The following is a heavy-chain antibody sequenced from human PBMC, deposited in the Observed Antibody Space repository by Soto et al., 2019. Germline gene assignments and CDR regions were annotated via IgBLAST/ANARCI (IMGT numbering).Heavy chain of an antibody. J-gene: IGHJ4*02. CDR1: GFTFSTYS. D-gene: IGHD3-22*01. V-gene: IGHV3-64D*06. Sequence: XGSLRLSCSASGFTFSTYSMHWVRQAPGKGLEFVSVIRNNGVSTYYADSVKGRFTISRDNSNNTLSLQMRSPRPEDTAVYYCVKGGTSVSSAGFDYWGLGTLVTVSS. CDR2: IRNNGVST. CDR3: VKGGTSVSSAGFDY.